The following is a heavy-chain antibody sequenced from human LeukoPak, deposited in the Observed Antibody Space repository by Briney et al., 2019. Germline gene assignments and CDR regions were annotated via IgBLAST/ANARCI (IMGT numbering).Heavy chain of an antibody. CDR3: ATTTVVTPYSPPNFDY. V-gene: IGHV1-69*04. J-gene: IGHJ4*02. Sequence: GASVKVSCKASGGTFSSYAISWVRQAPGQGLEWMGRIIPILGIANYAQKFQGRVTITADKSTSTAYMELSSLRSEDTAVYYCATTTVVTPYSPPNFDYWGQGTLVTVSS. CDR1: GGTFSSYA. CDR2: IIPILGIA. D-gene: IGHD4-23*01.